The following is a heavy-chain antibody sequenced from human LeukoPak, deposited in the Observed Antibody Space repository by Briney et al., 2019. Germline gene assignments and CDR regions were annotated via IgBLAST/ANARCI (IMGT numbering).Heavy chain of an antibody. J-gene: IGHJ4*02. D-gene: IGHD1-26*01. Sequence: SETLSLTCTVSGGSISSSNYYWGWIRQPPGKGLEWIGRIYTSGSTNYNPSLKSRVTISVDKSKNQFSLKLRSVTAADTAVYYCARGESGSYAFDYWGQGTLVTVSS. CDR3: ARGESGSYAFDY. V-gene: IGHV4-61*05. CDR2: IYTSGST. CDR1: GGSISSSNYY.